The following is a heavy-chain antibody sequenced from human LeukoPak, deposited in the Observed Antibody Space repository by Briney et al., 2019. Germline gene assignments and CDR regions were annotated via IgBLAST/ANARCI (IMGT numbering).Heavy chain of an antibody. D-gene: IGHD4-17*01. V-gene: IGHV1-18*01. CDR1: GYTFTSCD. CDR2: ISTYNGNT. CDR3: ARVHELHGDYVGANY. J-gene: IGHJ4*02. Sequence: ASVKVSCKASGYTFTSCDINWVRQAPGQGLEWLGCISTYNGNTFYAQRLQGRVTMTTDTSTSTAYMELRSLRSDDTAVYYCARVHELHGDYVGANYWGQGTLVTVSP.